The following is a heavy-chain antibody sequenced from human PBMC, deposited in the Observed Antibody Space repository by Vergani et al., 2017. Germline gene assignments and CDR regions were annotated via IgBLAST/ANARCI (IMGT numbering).Heavy chain of an antibody. Sequence: QVQLVQSGAEVKKPGSSVKVSCKASGGTFSSYTISWVRQAPGQGLEWIGRIIPILGIANYAQKFQGRVTITSDKSTXTAYMELSSLRSEDTAVYYCARSGGAYGELLWGQGTLVTVSS. CDR3: ARSGGAYGELL. V-gene: IGHV1-69*02. D-gene: IGHD4-17*01. CDR2: IIPILGIA. J-gene: IGHJ4*02. CDR1: GGTFSSYT.